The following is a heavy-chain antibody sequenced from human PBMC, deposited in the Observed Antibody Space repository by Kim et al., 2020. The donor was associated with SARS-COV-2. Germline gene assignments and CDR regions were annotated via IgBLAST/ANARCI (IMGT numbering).Heavy chain of an antibody. V-gene: IGHV3-30*18. Sequence: GGSLRLSCAASGFTFSSYSMHWVRQAPGKGLEWVAFISYDGSNKYYADSVKGRFTISRDNSKNTLYLQMNSLRAEDTAVYYCAKGGPITSFGVVIGEYGMDVWGQGTTVTVSS. J-gene: IGHJ6*02. D-gene: IGHD3-3*01. CDR2: ISYDGSNK. CDR3: AKGGPITSFGVVIGEYGMDV. CDR1: GFTFSSYS.